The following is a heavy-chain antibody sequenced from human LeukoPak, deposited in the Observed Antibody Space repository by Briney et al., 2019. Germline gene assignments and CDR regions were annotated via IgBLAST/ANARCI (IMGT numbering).Heavy chain of an antibody. CDR3: ARVILRYFDWLAGGMDV. V-gene: IGHV1-69*04. D-gene: IGHD3-9*01. J-gene: IGHJ6*02. Sequence: SVKVSCKASGGTFSSYAISWVRQAPGQGLEWMGRIIPILGIANYAQKFQGRVTITADKSTSTAYMELSSLRSEDTAVYYCARVILRYFDWLAGGMDVWGQGTTVTVSS. CDR2: IIPILGIA. CDR1: GGTFSSYA.